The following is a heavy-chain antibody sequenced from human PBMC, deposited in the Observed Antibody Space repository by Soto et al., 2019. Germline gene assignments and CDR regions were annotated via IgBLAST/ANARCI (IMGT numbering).Heavy chain of an antibody. Sequence: GGSLRLSCAASGFTFSSYAMSWVRQAPGKGLEWVSGISGSASRTYYADSVKGRFTISRDNSKNTVYLQMNSLRAEDTAIYYCARYCSSTSCYGEVYYYYMDVWGKGTTVTVSS. CDR2: ISGSASRT. D-gene: IGHD2-2*01. CDR1: GFTFSSYA. J-gene: IGHJ6*03. V-gene: IGHV3-23*01. CDR3: ARYCSSTSCYGEVYYYYMDV.